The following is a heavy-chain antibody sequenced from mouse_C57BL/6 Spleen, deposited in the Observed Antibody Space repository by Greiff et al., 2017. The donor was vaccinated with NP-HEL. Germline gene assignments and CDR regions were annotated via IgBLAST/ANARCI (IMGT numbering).Heavy chain of an antibody. V-gene: IGHV1-15*01. CDR1: GYTFTDYE. CDR2: IDPETGGT. Sequence: VQLQQSGAELVRPGASVTLSCKASGYTFTDYEMHWVKQTSVHGLEWIGAIDPETGGTAYNQKFKGKAILTADKSSSTAYMELRSLTSEDSAVYYCTRSNYSNYYFDYWGQGTTLTVSS. D-gene: IGHD2-5*01. CDR3: TRSNYSNYYFDY. J-gene: IGHJ2*01.